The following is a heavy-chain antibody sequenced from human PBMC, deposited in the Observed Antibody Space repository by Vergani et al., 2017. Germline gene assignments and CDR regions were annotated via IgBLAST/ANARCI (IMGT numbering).Heavy chain of an antibody. CDR3: AKDKSGSYYGEGYFDY. D-gene: IGHD1-26*01. CDR2: ISWNSGSI. Sequence: EVQLVESGGGLVQPGRSLRLSCAASGFTFDDYAMHWVRQAPGKGLEWVSGISWNSGSIGYADSVKGRFTISRDNAKNSLYLQMNRLRAEDTALYYCAKDKSGSYYGEGYFDYWGQGTLVTVSS. CDR1: GFTFDDYA. V-gene: IGHV3-9*01. J-gene: IGHJ4*02.